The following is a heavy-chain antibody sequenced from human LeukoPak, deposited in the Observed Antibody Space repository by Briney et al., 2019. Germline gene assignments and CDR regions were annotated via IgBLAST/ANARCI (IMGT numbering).Heavy chain of an antibody. Sequence: PGGSLRLSCAASGFTFSSYDMSWVRQAPGKGLEWVSAISGSGGSTYYANSVKGRFTISRENAKNSLYLQMNSLRAGDTAVYYCVAGISPYFDYWGQGTLVTVSS. CDR3: VAGISPYFDY. J-gene: IGHJ4*02. CDR1: GFTFSSYD. CDR2: ISGSGGST. V-gene: IGHV3-23*01.